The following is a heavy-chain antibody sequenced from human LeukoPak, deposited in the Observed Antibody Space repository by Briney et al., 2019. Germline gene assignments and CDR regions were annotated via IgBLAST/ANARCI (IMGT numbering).Heavy chain of an antibody. CDR2: ISYDGNNK. V-gene: IGHV3-30*19. CDR1: GFTFSSYG. Sequence: GGSLRLSCAASGFTFSSYGMHWVGQAAGKGLEGVAVISYDGNNKYYADSVKGRFTISRDMSKNTLYLQMNSLRAEDTAVYYCAKRGYWRGGTCFSHDAFDIWGQGTMVTVSS. D-gene: IGHD2-15*01. J-gene: IGHJ3*02. CDR3: AKRGYWRGGTCFSHDAFDI.